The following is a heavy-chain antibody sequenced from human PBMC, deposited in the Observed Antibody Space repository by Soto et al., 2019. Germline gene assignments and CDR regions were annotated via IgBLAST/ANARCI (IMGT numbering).Heavy chain of an antibody. CDR2: ISYDGSNK. V-gene: IGHV3-30*18. Sequence: VGSLRLSCAASGFTFSSYGMHWVRQAPGKGLEWVAVISYDGSNKYYADSVKGRFTISRDNSKNTLYLQMNSLRAEDTAVYYCAKVAPPGARSYYYGMDVWGQGTTVTVSS. CDR1: GFTFSSYG. J-gene: IGHJ6*02. CDR3: AKVAPPGARSYYYGMDV.